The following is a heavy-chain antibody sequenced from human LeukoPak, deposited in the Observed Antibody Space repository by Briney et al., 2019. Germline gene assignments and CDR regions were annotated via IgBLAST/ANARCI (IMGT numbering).Heavy chain of an antibody. J-gene: IGHJ5*02. CDR2: IYYSGST. D-gene: IGHD5-12*01. V-gene: IGHV4-59*01. CDR3: AREVASSPNWFDP. Sequence: SETLSLTYTVSGGSISSYYWSWIRQPPGKGLEWIGYIYYSGSTNYNPSLKSRVTISVDTSKNQFSLKLSSVTAADTAVYYCAREVASSPNWFDPWGQGTLVTVSS. CDR1: GGSISSYY.